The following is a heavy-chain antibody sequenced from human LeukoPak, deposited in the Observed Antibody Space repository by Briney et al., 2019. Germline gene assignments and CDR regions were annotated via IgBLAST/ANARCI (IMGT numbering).Heavy chain of an antibody. J-gene: IGHJ4*02. Sequence: SETLSLTCTLYGDSLNDSYWSWFRQPPGKGLEWIGEINHSGGTHYTPSLWSRLTISIDTSKNKFSLQLTSVTAADTGVYFCARVSDIMISFGGAISYFDYWGQGALVTVSS. CDR1: GDSLNDSY. CDR2: INHSGGT. V-gene: IGHV4-34*01. CDR3: ARVSDIMISFGGAISYFDY. D-gene: IGHD3-16*02.